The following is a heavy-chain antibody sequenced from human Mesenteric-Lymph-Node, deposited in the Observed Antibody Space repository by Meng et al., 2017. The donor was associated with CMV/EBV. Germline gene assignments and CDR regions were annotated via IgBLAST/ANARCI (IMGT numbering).Heavy chain of an antibody. CDR3: ARCGDYSPPYYYYYGMDV. Sequence: GESLKISCAGSGFTFTNYAMTWVRQAPGKGLEWVSYISSSGTTIYYADSVKGRFTIPRDNSKNTLYLQMNSLRAEDTAVYYCARCGDYSPPYYYYYGMDVWGQGTTVTVSS. D-gene: IGHD4-17*01. V-gene: IGHV3-48*01. CDR1: GFTFTNYA. CDR2: ISSSGTTI. J-gene: IGHJ6*02.